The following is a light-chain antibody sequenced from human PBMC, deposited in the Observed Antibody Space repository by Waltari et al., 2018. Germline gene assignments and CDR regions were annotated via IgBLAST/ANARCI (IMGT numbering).Light chain of an antibody. CDR1: TLEERY. CDR3: QAWDSSPVV. Sequence: ELTQPPSVSVSPGQTASITCSGDTLEERYVSWYQQRSGQSPNVVIYQDAKRPSGVPERCSGSKSGNTATLTISGTQVSDEADYHCQAWDSSPVVFGGGTKLTVL. CDR2: QDA. V-gene: IGLV3-1*01. J-gene: IGLJ2*01.